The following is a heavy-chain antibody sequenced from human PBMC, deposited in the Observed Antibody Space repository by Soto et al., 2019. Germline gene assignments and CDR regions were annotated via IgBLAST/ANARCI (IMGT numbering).Heavy chain of an antibody. Sequence: QVQLVQSGSEVKKPGASVKVSCKASGYTFTNFGISWVRQAPGQGLEWMGWISAYHGNTNYAPNFQGRGTMTTDPSTSTASMELRSLRSDDTAVYYCARGGTPIAYWGQATLVNVSS. V-gene: IGHV1-18*01. CDR1: GYTFTNFG. J-gene: IGHJ4*02. CDR3: ARGGTPIAY. D-gene: IGHD3-16*01. CDR2: ISAYHGNT.